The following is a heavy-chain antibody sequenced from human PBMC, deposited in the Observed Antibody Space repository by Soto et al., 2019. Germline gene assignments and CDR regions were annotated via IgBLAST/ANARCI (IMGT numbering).Heavy chain of an antibody. D-gene: IGHD2-15*01. CDR3: ARGYCSGGSCPSPYYYYYMDV. Sequence: GGSLRLSCAASGFTFSTYWMTWVRQAPGKGLEWVANIKQDGSEKYYVDSVKGRFTISRDSAKNSLYLQMNSLRAEDTAVYYCARGYCSGGSCPSPYYYYYMDVWGRGTTVTVSS. J-gene: IGHJ6*03. V-gene: IGHV3-7*01. CDR2: IKQDGSEK. CDR1: GFTFSTYW.